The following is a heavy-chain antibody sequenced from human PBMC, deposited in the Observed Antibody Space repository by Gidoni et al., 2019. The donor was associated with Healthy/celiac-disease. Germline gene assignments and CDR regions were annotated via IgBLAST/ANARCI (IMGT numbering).Heavy chain of an antibody. J-gene: IGHJ3*02. CDR1: GGSIISYS. V-gene: IGHV4-4*09. Sequence: QMQLQESGPGLVKPSETLSLTNVVSGGSIISYSWNWIRQPPGKGLEWIGYISTSGNTNYNPALKSQVTISRDTSESQFSLRLDSVTPADTAVYYCARWGGTPLRAFDIWGQGTMVTVSS. CDR2: ISTSGNT. CDR3: ARWGGTPLRAFDI. D-gene: IGHD3-16*01.